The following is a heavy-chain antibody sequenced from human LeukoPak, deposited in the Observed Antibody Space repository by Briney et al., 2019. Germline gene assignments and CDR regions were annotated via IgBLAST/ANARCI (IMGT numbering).Heavy chain of an antibody. V-gene: IGHV3-20*04. J-gene: IGHJ4*02. CDR1: GFTLDDYG. D-gene: IGHD3-22*01. CDR3: ARVGGSGYYNYFDY. CDR2: INWNGGST. Sequence: PGGSLRLSCAASGFTLDDYGMSWVRHPPGKGLGWVSSINWNGGSTGYADSVKGRFTISRDNAKNSLYLQMNSLRAEDTALYYCARVGGSGYYNYFDYWGQGTLVSVSS.